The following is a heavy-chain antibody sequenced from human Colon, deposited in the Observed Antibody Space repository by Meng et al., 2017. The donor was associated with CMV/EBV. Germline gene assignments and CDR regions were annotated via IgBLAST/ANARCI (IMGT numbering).Heavy chain of an antibody. Sequence: SETLSLTCTVPGGSVSSGPYYWSWIRQPPGKGLEWIAFISYSGSSNYNPSLKSRVTISADTSKDQISLKLSSVTAADTAMYYCVRTWDYWGQGTLVTVSS. J-gene: IGHJ4*02. CDR3: VRTWDY. V-gene: IGHV4-61*01. CDR1: GGSVSSGPYY. CDR2: ISYSGSS.